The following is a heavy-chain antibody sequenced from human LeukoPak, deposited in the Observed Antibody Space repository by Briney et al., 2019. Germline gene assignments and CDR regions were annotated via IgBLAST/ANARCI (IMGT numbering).Heavy chain of an antibody. D-gene: IGHD3-3*01. V-gene: IGHV3-23*01. CDR2: IRADAVTT. J-gene: IGHJ6*03. Sequence: GGTLRLSCATSGFIFSHHGMNWVRQAPGKGLEWVSGIRADAVTTYYADSVKGRFIISRDNSKNTVYLQMNSLSAEDTAVYYCVPRKEWSCYMGVWNKGTTVTVSS. CDR1: GFIFSHHG. CDR3: VPRKEWSCYMGV.